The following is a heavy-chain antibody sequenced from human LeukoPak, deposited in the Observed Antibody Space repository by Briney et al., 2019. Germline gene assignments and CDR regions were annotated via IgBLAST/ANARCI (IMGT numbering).Heavy chain of an antibody. CDR3: ARERSYYFDY. J-gene: IGHJ4*02. CDR1: GGSISSYY. Sequence: SETLSLTCTVSGGSISSYYWSWIRQPLGKGLEWIGYIYYSGSTNYNPSLKSRVTISVDTSKNQFSLKLSSVTAADTAVYYCARERSYYFDYWGQGTLVTVSS. D-gene: IGHD1-26*01. CDR2: IYYSGST. V-gene: IGHV4-59*01.